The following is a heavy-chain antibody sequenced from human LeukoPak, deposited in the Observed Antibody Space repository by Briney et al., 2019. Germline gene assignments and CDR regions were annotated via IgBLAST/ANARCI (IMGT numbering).Heavy chain of an antibody. CDR3: AGIQRRLDY. Sequence: GGSLRLSCAASGFTFSNYWMTWVRQAPGKGLELVANIKQDGSEKYYVDSVKGRFTISRDNAKNSLYLQMNSLRAEDTAVYYCAGIQRRLDYWGQGTLVTVSS. V-gene: IGHV3-7*01. CDR2: IKQDGSEK. J-gene: IGHJ4*02. CDR1: GFTFSNYW.